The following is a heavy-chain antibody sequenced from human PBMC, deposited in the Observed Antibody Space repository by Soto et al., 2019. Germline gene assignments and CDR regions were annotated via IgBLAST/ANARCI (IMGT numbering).Heavy chain of an antibody. CDR3: AQADKQTCSNILCYDFDS. CDR2: ISGITGTT. Sequence: EVQLLESGGGLVQPGGSLRLACAATGFTFNNYAMSWIRQTPGKGLEWVSTISGITGTTYYAESVRGRFTIARDNSKDTLYLQMNSLRAEDTAVYYCAQADKQTCSNILCYDFDSWGQGALVAVSS. V-gene: IGHV3-23*01. CDR1: GFTFNNYA. D-gene: IGHD2-2*01. J-gene: IGHJ4*02.